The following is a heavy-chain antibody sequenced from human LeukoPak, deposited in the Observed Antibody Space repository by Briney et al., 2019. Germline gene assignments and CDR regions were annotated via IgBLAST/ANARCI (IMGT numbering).Heavy chain of an antibody. CDR1: GGSISSSSYY. CDR2: ICYTGNT. V-gene: IGHV4-39*01. CDR3: ASIPGISVSAYYFDY. D-gene: IGHD6-19*01. J-gene: IGHJ4*02. Sequence: SETLSLTCTVSGGSISSSSYYWGWIRQPPGKGLEWIGTICYTGNTYYNPSLKSRVTISVDTSKNQFSLKLSSVTAADTAVYYCASIPGISVSAYYFDYWGQGTLVTVSS.